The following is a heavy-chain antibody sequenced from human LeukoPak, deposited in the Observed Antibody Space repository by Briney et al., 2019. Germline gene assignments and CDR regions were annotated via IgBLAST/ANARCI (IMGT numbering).Heavy chain of an antibody. D-gene: IGHD4-23*01. V-gene: IGHV3-30*04. CDR3: ARGESPTTVVTPGLGFDY. CDR1: GFTFSSYA. CDR2: ISYDGSNK. Sequence: GGSLRLSCAASGFTFSSYAMHWVRQAPGKGLEWVAVISYDGSNKYYADSVKGRFTISRDNSKNTLYLQMNSLRAEDTAVYYCARGESPTTVVTPGLGFDYWGQGTLVTVSS. J-gene: IGHJ4*02.